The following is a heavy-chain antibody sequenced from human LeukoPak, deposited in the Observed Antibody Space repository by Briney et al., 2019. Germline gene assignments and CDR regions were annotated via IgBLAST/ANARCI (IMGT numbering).Heavy chain of an antibody. CDR3: AKDGYSSGWYLGY. D-gene: IGHD6-19*01. CDR2: ISGSGGST. J-gene: IGHJ4*02. Sequence: GGSLRLSCAASGFTFSSNAMSWVRQAAGKGLEWVSAISGSGGSTYYADSVKGRFTISRDNSKNTLYLQMNSLRAEDTAVYYCAKDGYSSGWYLGYWGQGTLVTVSS. V-gene: IGHV3-23*01. CDR1: GFTFSSNA.